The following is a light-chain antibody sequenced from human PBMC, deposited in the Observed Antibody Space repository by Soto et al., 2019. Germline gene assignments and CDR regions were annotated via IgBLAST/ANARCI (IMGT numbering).Light chain of an antibody. CDR3: SSYAGSNNLYV. V-gene: IGLV2-8*01. Sequence: QSVLTQPPSASGSPGQSVTISCTGTSSDVGGYNDVSWYQQHPGKAHKLMIYEVSKRPSGVPDRFSGSKSGNTASLTVSGLQAEHEADYYCSSYAGSNNLYVFGTGTKVTVL. CDR2: EVS. CDR1: SSDVGGYND. J-gene: IGLJ1*01.